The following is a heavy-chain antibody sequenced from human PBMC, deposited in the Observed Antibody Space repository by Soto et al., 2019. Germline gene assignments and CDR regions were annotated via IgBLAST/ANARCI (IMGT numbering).Heavy chain of an antibody. D-gene: IGHD2-15*01. V-gene: IGHV4-59*12. CDR2: ISYSGST. CDR1: GGSISTYY. Sequence: PSETLSLSCTVSGGSISTYYWRWIRKPPGKGLEWIGNISYSGSTNYNPSLRSRVTISVDTAKNQISLTLSSVTAADTAVYYCARAVPRYCSRGSCYTRRDYWALVTLGSVS. CDR3: ARAVPRYCSRGSCYTRRDY. J-gene: IGHJ4*02.